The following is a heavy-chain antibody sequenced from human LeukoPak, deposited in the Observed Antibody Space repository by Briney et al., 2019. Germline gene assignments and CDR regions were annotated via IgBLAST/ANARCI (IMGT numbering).Heavy chain of an antibody. CDR1: GFTFSSYG. Sequence: PGGSLSLSCAASGFTFSSYGMNWVRQAPGKGLEWVAVISYDGSNKYYADSVKGRFTISRDNSKNTLYLQMNSLRAEDTAVYYCARRAGAYTHPYDYWGQGTLVTVSS. J-gene: IGHJ4*02. V-gene: IGHV3-30*03. D-gene: IGHD3-16*01. CDR3: ARRAGAYTHPYDY. CDR2: ISYDGSNK.